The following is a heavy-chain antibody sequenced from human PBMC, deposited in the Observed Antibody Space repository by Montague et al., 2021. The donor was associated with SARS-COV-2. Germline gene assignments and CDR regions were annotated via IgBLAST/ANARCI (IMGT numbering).Heavy chain of an antibody. V-gene: IGHV4-59*08. CDR2: IYDGGNV. Sequence: SETLSLTCAVSGGSIRNYYWSWIRQPPGRGLEWIAYIYDGGNVGYNPSLKSRVTILVDTSKNQFSLKLSSVTAADTAVYYCAAQTDYYYYSLDVWGQGTTATVS. J-gene: IGHJ6*02. CDR3: AAQTDYYYYSLDV. CDR1: GGSIRNYY. D-gene: IGHD3-10*01.